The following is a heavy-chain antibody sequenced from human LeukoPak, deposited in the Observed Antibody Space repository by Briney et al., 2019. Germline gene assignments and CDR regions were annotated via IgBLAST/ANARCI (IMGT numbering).Heavy chain of an antibody. CDR2: ISSSGSTI. J-gene: IGHJ3*02. Sequence: GGSLRLSCAASGFTFSDYYMSWIRQAPGKGLEWVSYISSSGSTIYYADSVKGRFTISRDNAKSSLYLQMNSLRAEDTAVYYCARVPTVTSTHDAFDIWGQGTMVTVSS. V-gene: IGHV3-11*01. CDR1: GFTFSDYY. D-gene: IGHD4-17*01. CDR3: ARVPTVTSTHDAFDI.